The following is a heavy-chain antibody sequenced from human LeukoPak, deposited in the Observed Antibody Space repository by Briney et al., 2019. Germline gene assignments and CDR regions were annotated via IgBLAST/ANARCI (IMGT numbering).Heavy chain of an antibody. D-gene: IGHD2-2*01. V-gene: IGHV4-61*02. CDR2: IYTSGST. CDR1: GGSISSGSYY. CDR3: ARGTVTSSLNAYFDY. Sequence: SQTLSLTCTVSGGSISSGSYYWSWIRQPAGKGLEWIGRIYTSGSTNYNPSLKSRVTMSVDTSKKQFSLNLSSVTAADTAVYYCARGTVTSSLNAYFDYWGQGTLVTVSS. J-gene: IGHJ4*02.